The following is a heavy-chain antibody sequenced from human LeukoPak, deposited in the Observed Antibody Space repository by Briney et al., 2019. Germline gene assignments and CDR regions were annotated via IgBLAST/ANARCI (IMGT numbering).Heavy chain of an antibody. CDR3: VRGLTPSEAFDI. Sequence: GGSLRLSCAASGFTFSNHWMHWVRQAPGKGLVWVSRINKDGSNTIFADSVKGRFTSSRDNAKNTLFLQTNSLRAEDTAVYYCVRGLTPSEAFDIWGQGTMVTVSS. CDR1: GFTFSNHW. CDR2: INKDGSNT. V-gene: IGHV3-74*01. J-gene: IGHJ3*02. D-gene: IGHD3-9*01.